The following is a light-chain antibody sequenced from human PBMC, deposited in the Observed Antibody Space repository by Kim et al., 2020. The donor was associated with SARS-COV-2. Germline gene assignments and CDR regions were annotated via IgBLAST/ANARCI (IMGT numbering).Light chain of an antibody. Sequence: VALSGFGGLSNIGTDDGVHWYQHLPGAAPKVLIYSNIRRPSGVPDRFSGSKSDTSASLVITGLRPEDEADYYCQSYDNNVNGWVFGGGTQLTVL. CDR3: QSYDNNVNGWV. J-gene: IGLJ3*02. V-gene: IGLV1-40*01. CDR2: SNI. CDR1: LSNIGTDDG.